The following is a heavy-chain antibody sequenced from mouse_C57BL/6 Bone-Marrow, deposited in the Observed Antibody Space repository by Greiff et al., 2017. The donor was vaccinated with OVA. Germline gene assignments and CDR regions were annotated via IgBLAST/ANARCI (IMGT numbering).Heavy chain of an antibody. Sequence: QVQLQQPGAELVKPGASVKLSCKASGYTFTSYWMQWVKQRPGQGLEWIGEIDPSDSYTNYNQKFTGKATLTVDTSSSTAYMQLSSLTSEDSAVYYCAREGLRETSCYAMDYWGQGTSVTVSS. J-gene: IGHJ4*01. CDR3: AREGLRETSCYAMDY. CDR1: GYTFTSYW. CDR2: IDPSDSYT. V-gene: IGHV1-50*01. D-gene: IGHD2-4*01.